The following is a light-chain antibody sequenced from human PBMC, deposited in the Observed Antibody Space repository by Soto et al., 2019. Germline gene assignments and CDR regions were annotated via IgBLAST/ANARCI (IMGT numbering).Light chain of an antibody. V-gene: IGKV1-9*01. J-gene: IGKJ4*01. CDR1: QTIFTN. Sequence: GERATLSCRASQTIFTNLGWYQQKPGKAPKLLIYAASSLQSGVPSRFSGSGSGTDFTLTISSLQPEDFATYYCQQLNSYPLTFGGGTKVDIK. CDR3: QQLNSYPLT. CDR2: AAS.